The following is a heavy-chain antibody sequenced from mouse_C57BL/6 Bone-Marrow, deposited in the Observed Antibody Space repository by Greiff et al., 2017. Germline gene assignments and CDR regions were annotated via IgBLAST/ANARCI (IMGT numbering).Heavy chain of an antibody. Sequence: VQLQQSGAELVRPGTSVTVSCKASGYAFTNYLIEWVKQRPGQGLEWIGVINPGSGGTNYNEKFKGKATLTADKSSSTAYMQLSSLTSEDSAVYFCARRCGLLRDYAMDYWGQGTSVTVSS. V-gene: IGHV1-54*01. D-gene: IGHD1-1*01. J-gene: IGHJ4*01. CDR3: ARRCGLLRDYAMDY. CDR1: GYAFTNYL. CDR2: INPGSGGT.